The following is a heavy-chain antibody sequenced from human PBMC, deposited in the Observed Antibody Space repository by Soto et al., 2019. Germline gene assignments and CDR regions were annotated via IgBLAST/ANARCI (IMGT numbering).Heavy chain of an antibody. J-gene: IGHJ6*02. CDR1: GFTFDDYA. Sequence: EMQLVESGGGSVQPGRSLRLSCAASGFTFDDYAMYWVRQGPGKGLAWVSGISWDSGRIGYADSVKGRFTISRDNAKNSLHLQMNRLRPEDTALYYCAKARLWGGDGYSSYYYNAMDFWGQGTTVTVSS. CDR2: ISWDSGRI. V-gene: IGHV3-9*01. D-gene: IGHD5-12*01. CDR3: AKARLWGGDGYSSYYYNAMDF.